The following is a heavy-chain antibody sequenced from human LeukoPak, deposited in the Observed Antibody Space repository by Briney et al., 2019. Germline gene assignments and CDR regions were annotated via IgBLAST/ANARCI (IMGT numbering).Heavy chain of an antibody. J-gene: IGHJ4*02. Sequence: SETLSLTCTVSGGSISSSSYYWGWIRQPPGKGLEWIGSIYYSGSTYYNPSLKSRVTISVDTSKNQFSLKLSSVTAADTAVYYCARRYFDWLLSIGYYFDYWGQGTLVTVSS. CDR3: ARRYFDWLLSIGYYFDY. CDR1: GGSISSSSYY. D-gene: IGHD3-9*01. V-gene: IGHV4-39*01. CDR2: IYYSGST.